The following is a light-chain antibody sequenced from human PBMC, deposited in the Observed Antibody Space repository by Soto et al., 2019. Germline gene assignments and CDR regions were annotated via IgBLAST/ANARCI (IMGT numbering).Light chain of an antibody. CDR2: DAA. J-gene: IGKJ1*01. CDR3: QQYAISPWT. Sequence: MVLTQSPGTVSLSPGARATLSCRASENVASNYLAWYQQKPGQDPRLLIFDAARRATDLQDRFSGSGSGTDFTLIISRREPEDFAVYHCQQYAISPWTFGQGTKVEVE. V-gene: IGKV3-20*01. CDR1: ENVASNY.